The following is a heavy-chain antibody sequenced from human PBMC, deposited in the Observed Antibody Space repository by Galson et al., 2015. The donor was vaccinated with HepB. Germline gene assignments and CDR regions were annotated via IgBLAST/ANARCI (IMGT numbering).Heavy chain of an antibody. V-gene: IGHV3-9*02. J-gene: IGHJ4*02. Sequence: SLRLSCAASGFTSDDYAMHWVRQAPGKGLEWVSGISWNSGSIGYADSVKGRFTISRDNAKNSLYLQMNSLRAEDTALYYCAKGGLGYCTGGVCYTGYYFDYWGQGTLVTVSS. CDR2: ISWNSGSI. D-gene: IGHD2-8*02. CDR1: GFTSDDYA. CDR3: AKGGLGYCTGGVCYTGYYFDY.